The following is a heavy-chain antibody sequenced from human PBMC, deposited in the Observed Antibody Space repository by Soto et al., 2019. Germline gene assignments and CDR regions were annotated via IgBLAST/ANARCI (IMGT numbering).Heavy chain of an antibody. CDR2: ISSRGSSI. D-gene: IGHD3-3*01. CDR1: GFTFSDYY. CDR3: ARGYYDFWSGYYISPYGMDV. Sequence: QVQLVESGGGLVKPGGSLRLSCAVSGFTFSDYYMSWTRQAPGKGLEWVSYISSRGSSIYYADSVKGRFTISRDNAKNSLYLQMNGLRAEDTAVYYCARGYYDFWSGYYISPYGMDVWGQGTTVTVSS. V-gene: IGHV3-11*01. J-gene: IGHJ6*02.